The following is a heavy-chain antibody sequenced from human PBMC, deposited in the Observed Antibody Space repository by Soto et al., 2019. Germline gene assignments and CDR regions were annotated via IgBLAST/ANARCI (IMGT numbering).Heavy chain of an antibody. V-gene: IGHV3-23*01. J-gene: IGHJ4*02. CDR2: ISGSGSTI. CDR1: GSTFSSYA. D-gene: IGHD3-22*01. Sequence: GGSLRLSCAASGSTFSSYAVSWVRQAPGKGPEWISSISGSGSTIYYADSVKGRFTISRDNSKNTLYLQMSSLRAEDTAVYYCAKVFYYYDSSGYYYFDYWGQGTLVTVSS. CDR3: AKVFYYYDSSGYYYFDY.